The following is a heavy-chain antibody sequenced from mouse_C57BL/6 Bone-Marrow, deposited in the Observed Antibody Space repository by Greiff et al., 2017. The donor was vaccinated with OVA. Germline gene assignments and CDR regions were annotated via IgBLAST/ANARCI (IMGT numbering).Heavy chain of an antibody. J-gene: IGHJ1*03. CDR1: GYTFTDYN. CDR2: INPNNGGT. V-gene: IGHV1-22*01. Sequence: EVKLMESGPELVKPGASVKMSCKASGYTFTDYNMHWVKQSHGQSLEWIGYINPNNGGTSYNQKFKGKATLTVNKSSSTAYMELRSLTSEDAAVYYCADGNYGYWYFDVWGTGTTVTVSS. CDR3: ADGNYGYWYFDV. D-gene: IGHD2-1*01.